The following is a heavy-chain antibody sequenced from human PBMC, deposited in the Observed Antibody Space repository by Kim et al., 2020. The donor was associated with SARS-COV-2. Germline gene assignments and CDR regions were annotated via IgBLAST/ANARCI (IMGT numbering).Heavy chain of an antibody. CDR2: INAANGNT. CDR3: ARVVGTAYRSGWFNYYYR. Sequence: ASVKVSCKASGYTFTTYAMHWVRQAPGQRLEWMGWINAANGNTEYSQKFQGRVTITRDTSASTAYMELSSLRSEDTAVYYCARVVGTAYRSGWFNYYYR. V-gene: IGHV1-3*01. J-gene: IGHJ6*01. CDR1: GYTFTTYA. D-gene: IGHD6-19*01.